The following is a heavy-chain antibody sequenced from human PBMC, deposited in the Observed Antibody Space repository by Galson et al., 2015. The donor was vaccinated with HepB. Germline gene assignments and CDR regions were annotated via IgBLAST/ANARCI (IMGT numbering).Heavy chain of an antibody. J-gene: IGHJ4*02. CDR1: GFSFSTYG. D-gene: IGHD6-19*01. Sequence: SLRLSCAASGFSFSTYGIHWVRQAPGKGLEWVAVISYDGRDKHYADSVKGRSTISRDNSKNTLHLQMSSLRGEDTAVYYCAKDRDAYSSDYYFDYWGQGTLVTVSS. CDR2: ISYDGRDK. V-gene: IGHV3-30*18. CDR3: AKDRDAYSSDYYFDY.